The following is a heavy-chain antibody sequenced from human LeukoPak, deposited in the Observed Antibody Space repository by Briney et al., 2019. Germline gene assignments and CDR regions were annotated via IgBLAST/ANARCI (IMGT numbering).Heavy chain of an antibody. CDR2: IIPIFGTA. V-gene: IGHV1-69*06. Sequence: ASVKVSCKASGGTFSSYAISWVRQAPGQGLEWMGGIIPIFGTANYAQKFQGRVTITADKSTSTAYMELSSLRSEDTAVYYCAREPRDAWRGFDYWGQGTLVTVSS. CDR3: AREPRDAWRGFDY. D-gene: IGHD5-24*01. J-gene: IGHJ4*02. CDR1: GGTFSSYA.